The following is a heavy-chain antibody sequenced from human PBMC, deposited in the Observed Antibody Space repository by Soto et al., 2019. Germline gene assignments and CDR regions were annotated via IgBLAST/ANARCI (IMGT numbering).Heavy chain of an antibody. D-gene: IGHD4-4*01. Sequence: QVQLVQSGAEMRKPGASMKVSCRASGYTFTSYYILWVRQAPGQGLEWMGIINPSGGSTYYAQYFQGRVTMTRDTSTTTVYMELSSLRSEDTAVYYCARLLVDYNKDPGAFDIWGQGTMVTVSS. J-gene: IGHJ3*02. V-gene: IGHV1-46*01. CDR1: GYTFTSYY. CDR3: ARLLVDYNKDPGAFDI. CDR2: INPSGGST.